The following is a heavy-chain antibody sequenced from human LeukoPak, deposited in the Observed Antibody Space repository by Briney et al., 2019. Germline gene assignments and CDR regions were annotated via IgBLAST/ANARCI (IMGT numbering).Heavy chain of an antibody. V-gene: IGHV3-23*01. J-gene: IGHJ6*02. Sequence: PRGSLRLSCAASGFTFSSYAMSWVRQAPGKGLEWVSAISGSGGSTYYADSVKGRFTISRDNFKNTLYLQMNSLRAEDTAVYYCAKGLLTYYYYGMDVWGQGTTVTVSS. CDR1: GFTFSSYA. CDR3: AKGLLTYYYYGMDV. CDR2: ISGSGGST.